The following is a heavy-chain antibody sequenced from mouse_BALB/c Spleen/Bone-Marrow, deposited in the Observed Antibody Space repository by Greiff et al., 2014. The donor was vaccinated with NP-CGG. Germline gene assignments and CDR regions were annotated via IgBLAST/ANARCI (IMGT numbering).Heavy chain of an antibody. CDR2: IYPSDSYT. J-gene: IGHJ4*01. Sequence: VQLQQSGAELVRPGASVKVPCKASGYTFTSYWINWVKQRPGQGLEWIGNIYPSDSYTNYNQNFKDKATLTVDKSSSTAYMQLSSPTSEDSAVYYCTRQYGNYYAMDYWGQGTSVTVSS. D-gene: IGHD2-10*02. CDR1: GYTFTSYW. V-gene: IGHV1-69*02. CDR3: TRQYGNYYAMDY.